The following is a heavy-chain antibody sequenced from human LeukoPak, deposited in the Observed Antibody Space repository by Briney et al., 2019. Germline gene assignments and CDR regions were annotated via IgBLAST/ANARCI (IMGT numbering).Heavy chain of an antibody. CDR2: ISSSSSYI. D-gene: IGHD3-22*01. Sequence: GGSLRLSCAASGFTFSSYSMNWVRQAPGKGLEWVSSISSSSSYIYYADSVKGRFTIPRDNAKNSLYLQMNSLRAEDTAVYYCAREGAGYYYDSSGHLDYWGQGTLVTVSS. CDR3: AREGAGYYYDSSGHLDY. J-gene: IGHJ4*02. V-gene: IGHV3-21*01. CDR1: GFTFSSYS.